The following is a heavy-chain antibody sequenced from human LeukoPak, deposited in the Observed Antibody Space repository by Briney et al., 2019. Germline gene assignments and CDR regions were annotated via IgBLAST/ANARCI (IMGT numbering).Heavy chain of an antibody. J-gene: IGHJ6*03. CDR1: GGTFSSYA. CDR3: ARSSSNYYYYYYMDV. D-gene: IGHD4-11*01. Sequence: SVKVSCKASGGTFSSYAISWVRQAPGQGLEWMGGIIPIFGTAIYAQKFQGRVTITTDESTSTAYMELSSLRSEDTAVYYCARSSSNYYYYYYMDVWGKGTTVTVSS. V-gene: IGHV1-69*05. CDR2: IIPIFGTA.